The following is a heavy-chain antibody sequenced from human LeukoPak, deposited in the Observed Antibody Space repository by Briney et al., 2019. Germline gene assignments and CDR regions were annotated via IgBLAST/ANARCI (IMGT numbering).Heavy chain of an antibody. CDR1: GFPFSSYS. V-gene: IGHV3-30-3*01. D-gene: IGHD3-22*01. Sequence: GRSLRLSCAASGFPFSSYSIHWVRQAPGKGLEWVAVISYDGSIKYYADSVKGRFTISRDNSKNTLLLQLNSLKAEDTAVYYCARYLGRSGIGVVIYWYFDLWGRGTLVTVSS. CDR3: ARYLGRSGIGVVIYWYFDL. J-gene: IGHJ2*01. CDR2: ISYDGSIK.